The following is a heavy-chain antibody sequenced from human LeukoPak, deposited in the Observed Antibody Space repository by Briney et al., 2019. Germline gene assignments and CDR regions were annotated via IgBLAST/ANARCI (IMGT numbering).Heavy chain of an antibody. CDR1: GGSISSYY. CDR3: ARRSSRELHFDY. Sequence: SETLSLTCTVSGGSISSYYWSWIRQPPGKGLEWIGYIYYSGSTYYNPSLKSRVTISVDTSKNQFSLKLSSVTAADTAVYYCARRSSRELHFDYWGQGTLVTVSS. CDR2: IYYSGST. V-gene: IGHV4-59*04. J-gene: IGHJ4*02. D-gene: IGHD1-26*01.